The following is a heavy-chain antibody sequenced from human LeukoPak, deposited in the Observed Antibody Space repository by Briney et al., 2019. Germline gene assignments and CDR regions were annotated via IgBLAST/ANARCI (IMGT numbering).Heavy chain of an antibody. CDR1: GLTFSGYE. CDR2: IDNSGRTI. CDR3: ARGYYYGLDV. V-gene: IGHV3-48*03. J-gene: IGHJ6*02. Sequence: PGGSLRLSCAASGLTFSGYEMNWVRQAPGKGLEWVSYIDNSGRTIYYADSVKGRFTISRDNAKNSVYLQMNSLRDEDTAVYYCARGYYYGLDVWGQGTTATVSS.